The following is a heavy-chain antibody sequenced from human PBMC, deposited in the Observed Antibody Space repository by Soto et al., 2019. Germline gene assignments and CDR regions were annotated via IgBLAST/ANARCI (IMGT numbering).Heavy chain of an antibody. Sequence: GGSLRLSCAASGFTFSSYGMHWVRQAPGKGLEWVAVISYDGSNKCYADSVKGRFTISRDNSKNTLYLQMNSLRAEDTAVYYCAKVRRVTTGGFDAFDIWGQGTMVTVSS. D-gene: IGHD4-17*01. CDR1: GFTFSSYG. CDR2: ISYDGSNK. CDR3: AKVRRVTTGGFDAFDI. J-gene: IGHJ3*02. V-gene: IGHV3-30*18.